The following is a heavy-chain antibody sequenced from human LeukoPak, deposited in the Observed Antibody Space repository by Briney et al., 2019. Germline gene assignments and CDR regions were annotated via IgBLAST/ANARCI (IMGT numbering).Heavy chain of an antibody. Sequence: PGGSLRLSCSASGFTFSSLGMHWVRQAPGKGLEHVSTIGSDGDSTYYADSVKDRFTISRDNAKNSLYLQIDSLRAEDTAVYYCATDSGAQRYWGQGTLVTVSS. CDR2: IGSDGDST. D-gene: IGHD1-26*01. CDR1: GFTFSSLG. V-gene: IGHV3-64*04. J-gene: IGHJ4*02. CDR3: ATDSGAQRY.